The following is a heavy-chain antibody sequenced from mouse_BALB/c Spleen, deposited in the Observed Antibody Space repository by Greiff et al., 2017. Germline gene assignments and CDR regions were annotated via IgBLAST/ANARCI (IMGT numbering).Heavy chain of an antibody. V-gene: IGHV1-4*01. CDR2: INPSSGYT. D-gene: IGHD4-1*01. CDR3: ARDLGYYAMDY. J-gene: IGHJ4*01. Sequence: VQLQQSGAELARPGASGKMSCKASGYTFTSYTMHWVKQRPGQGLEWIGYINPSSGYTNYNQKFKDKATLTADKSSSTAYMQLSSLTSEDSAVYYCARDLGYYAMDYWGQGTSVTVSS. CDR1: GYTFTSYT.